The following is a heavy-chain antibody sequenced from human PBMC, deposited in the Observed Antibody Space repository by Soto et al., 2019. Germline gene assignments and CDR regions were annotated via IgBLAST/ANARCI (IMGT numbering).Heavy chain of an antibody. CDR2: IYYSGST. V-gene: IGHV4-59*01. D-gene: IGHD3-10*01. CDR1: GGSISSYY. Sequence: PSETLSLTCTVSGGSISSYYWSWIRQPPGKGLEWIGYIYYSGSTNYNPSLKSRVTISVDTSKNQFSLKLSSVTAADTAVYYCARDRGYYYMDVWGKGTTVTVSS. CDR3: ARDRGYYYMDV. J-gene: IGHJ6*03.